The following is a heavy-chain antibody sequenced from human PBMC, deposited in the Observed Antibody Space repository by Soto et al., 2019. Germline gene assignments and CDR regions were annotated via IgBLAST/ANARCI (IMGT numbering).Heavy chain of an antibody. J-gene: IGHJ4*02. V-gene: IGHV3-30*04. CDR1: GFTFSDYP. Sequence: QVQLVESGGGVVQPGRSLSLSCAASGFTFSDYPMHWVRQAPGKGLEWVAVISYDGRVKYYVDSVKGRFTISRDDSKNTLYLQMNSLRVDDTAVYYCARDFIVGAPDYFDDWGQGTLVTVSS. D-gene: IGHD1-26*01. CDR2: ISYDGRVK. CDR3: ARDFIVGAPDYFDD.